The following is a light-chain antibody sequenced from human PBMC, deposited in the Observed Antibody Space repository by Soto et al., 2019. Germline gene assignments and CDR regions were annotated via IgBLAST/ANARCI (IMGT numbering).Light chain of an antibody. CDR2: GAS. J-gene: IGKJ1*01. CDR3: QQYVSSPGA. CDR1: QSVSSSF. Sequence: EIVLAQSPGTLSLSPGESATLSCRASQSVSSSFLAWYQQKAGQAPRLLIYGASRRATGIPDRFSGSGSGTDFTLTISRLEPDDFAVYYCQQYVSSPGAFGQGTKVEI. V-gene: IGKV3-20*01.